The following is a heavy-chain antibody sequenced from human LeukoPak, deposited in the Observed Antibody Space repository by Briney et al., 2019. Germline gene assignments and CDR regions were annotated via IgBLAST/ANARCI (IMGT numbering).Heavy chain of an antibody. CDR3: ARTGYPFDY. CDR2: IYYSGST. Sequence: SETLSLTCTVSGGSISSSSYYWGWIRQPPGKGLEWIGSIYYSGSTYYNPSLKSRVTISVDTSKNQFSLKLSSVTAADTAVYYCARTGYPFDYWGQGTLVTVSS. CDR1: GGSISSSSYY. V-gene: IGHV4-39*01. J-gene: IGHJ4*02. D-gene: IGHD5-12*01.